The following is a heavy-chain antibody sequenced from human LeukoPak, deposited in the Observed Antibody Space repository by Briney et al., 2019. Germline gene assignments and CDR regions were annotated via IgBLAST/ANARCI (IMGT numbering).Heavy chain of an antibody. V-gene: IGHV3-7*01. CDR3: XXERDYERMWTEIV. CDR1: GFTFSSYW. CDR2: IKQDGSEK. D-gene: IGHD4-17*01. Sequence: GGSLRLSCAASGFTFSSYWMSWVRQAPGKGLEWVANIKQDGSEKYYVDSVKGRFTISRDNAKNSLYLQMNSLRAEDTAVYYXXXERDYERMWTEIVWGQGTLVTVSS. J-gene: IGHJ4*02.